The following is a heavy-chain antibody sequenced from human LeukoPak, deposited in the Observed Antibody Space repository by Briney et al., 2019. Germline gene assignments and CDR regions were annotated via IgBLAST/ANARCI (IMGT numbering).Heavy chain of an antibody. CDR1: GFTFGEYD. Sequence: GGSLRLSCAVSGFTFGEYDMSWVRQAPGKGLEWVGIIRSKLYGETTEYAASVQGRSTMSRDDGKRTAFLQMNNLKTQDTAVYYCSRAGNDYNKYGYPLWGQGTLVTVAS. CDR2: IRSKLYGETT. J-gene: IGHJ4*02. V-gene: IGHV3-49*04. CDR3: SRAGNDYNKYGYPL. D-gene: IGHD4-11*01.